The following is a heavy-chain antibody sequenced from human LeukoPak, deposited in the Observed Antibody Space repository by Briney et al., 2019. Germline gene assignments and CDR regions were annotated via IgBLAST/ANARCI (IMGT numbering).Heavy chain of an antibody. J-gene: IGHJ6*02. CDR2: IIPIFGTA. CDR3: ARVPDGTNCSGGSCYFAHYYYYGMDV. V-gene: IGHV1-69*13. D-gene: IGHD2-15*01. Sequence: SVKVSCKASGYTFTSYGISWVRQAPGQGLEWMGGIIPIFGTANYAQKFQGRVTITADESTSTAYMELSSLRSEDTAVYYCARVPDGTNCSGGSCYFAHYYYYGMDVWGQGTTVTVSS. CDR1: GYTFTSYG.